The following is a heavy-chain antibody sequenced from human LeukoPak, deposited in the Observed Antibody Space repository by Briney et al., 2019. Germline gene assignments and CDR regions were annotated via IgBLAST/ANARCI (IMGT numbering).Heavy chain of an antibody. V-gene: IGHV4-61*02. D-gene: IGHD3-22*01. Sequence: PSETLSLTCTVSGGSISSGSYYWSWIRQPAGKGLEWIGRIYTSGSTNYNPSLKSRVTISVDTSKNQFSLKLSSVTAADTAVYYCARGGYYYDSSGYNFDYWGQGTLVTVSS. CDR2: IYTSGST. CDR3: ARGGYYYDSSGYNFDY. CDR1: GGSISSGSYY. J-gene: IGHJ4*02.